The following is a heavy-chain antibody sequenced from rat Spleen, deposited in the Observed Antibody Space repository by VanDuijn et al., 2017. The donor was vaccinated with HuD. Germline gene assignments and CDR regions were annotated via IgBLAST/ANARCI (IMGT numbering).Heavy chain of an antibody. Sequence: EVQLVASGGGLVQPGRSLKLSCVASGFTFNNYWMTWVRQAPTKGLEWVATLSYDATAPYYRDSVKGRFTISRDNAKTTLYLQMDSLRSEDTATYYCARRISSYPYYYVMDAWGQGASVTVSS. CDR3: ARRISSYPYYYVMDA. D-gene: IGHD1-2*01. CDR2: LSYDATAP. CDR1: GFTFNNYW. V-gene: IGHV5-29*01. J-gene: IGHJ4*01.